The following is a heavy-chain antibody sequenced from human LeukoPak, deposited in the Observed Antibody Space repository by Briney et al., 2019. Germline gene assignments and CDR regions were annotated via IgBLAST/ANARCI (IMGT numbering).Heavy chain of an antibody. CDR3: ARGGYYGSGRYYFDS. D-gene: IGHD3-3*01. CDR1: GFTFSSYW. V-gene: IGHV3-74*01. CDR2: INSDGSST. J-gene: IGHJ4*02. Sequence: GGSLRLSCVVSGFTFSSYWMHWVRQAPGKGLVWVSRINSDGSSTNYADSVKGRFTISRDNAKNTLHLQMNSLRAEDTAVYYCARGGYYGSGRYYFDSWGQGTLVTVSS.